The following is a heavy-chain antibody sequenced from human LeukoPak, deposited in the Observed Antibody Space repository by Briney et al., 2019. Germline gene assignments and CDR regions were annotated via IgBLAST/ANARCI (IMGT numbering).Heavy chain of an antibody. J-gene: IGHJ4*02. CDR2: IYYTGGT. Sequence: SETLSLTCTVSGGSITNYYWAWIRQPPGKGLEWIGNIYYTGGTKYNPSLRSRVTISVDPSKNQFSLKLSSVTAADTAMYYCARHVGKGGWAYWGQGTLDTVSP. V-gene: IGHV4-59*08. D-gene: IGHD3-16*01. CDR3: ARHVGKGGWAY. CDR1: GGSITNYY.